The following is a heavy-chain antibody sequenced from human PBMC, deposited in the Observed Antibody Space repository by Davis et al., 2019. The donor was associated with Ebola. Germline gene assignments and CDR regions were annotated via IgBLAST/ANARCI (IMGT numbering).Heavy chain of an antibody. J-gene: IGHJ4*02. CDR2: IDSGGSGI. D-gene: IGHD3-9*01. Sequence: GESLKISCAASGFTFSSYEMNWVRQAPGKGLEWVSYIDSGGSGIYYADSVKGRFTISRDTARNSVHLQMDSLRAEDTAIYYCARGPLTALDYWGQGTLVTVSS. CDR1: GFTFSSYE. V-gene: IGHV3-48*03. CDR3: ARGPLTALDY.